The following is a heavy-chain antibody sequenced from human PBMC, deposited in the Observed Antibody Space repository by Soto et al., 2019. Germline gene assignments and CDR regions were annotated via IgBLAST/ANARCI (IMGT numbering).Heavy chain of an antibody. V-gene: IGHV3-21*01. D-gene: IGHD2-2*01. Sequence: EVPLVESGGGLVQPGGSLRLSCAASGFTFSSYSMNWVRQAPGKGLEWVSSISSSSSYIYYADSVKGRFTISRDNAKNSLYLQMNSLRAEDTAVYYCARGSSAMRYYGMDVWGQGTTVTVSS. J-gene: IGHJ6*02. CDR2: ISSSSSYI. CDR3: ARGSSAMRYYGMDV. CDR1: GFTFSSYS.